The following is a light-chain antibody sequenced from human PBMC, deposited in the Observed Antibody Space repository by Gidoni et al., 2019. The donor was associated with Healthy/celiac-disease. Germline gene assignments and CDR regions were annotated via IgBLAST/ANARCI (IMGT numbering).Light chain of an antibody. CDR1: QSVLSY. CDR3: QQRSNWPPIT. J-gene: IGKJ5*01. V-gene: IGKV3-11*01. CDR2: DAP. Sequence: EIVLTQSPATLSLSPGERATLPCRASQSVLSYLAWYQQTPGQAPRLLIYDAPNRATGIPARFSGSGSGTDFTLTISSLEPEDFAVYYCQQRSNWPPITFGQGTRLEI.